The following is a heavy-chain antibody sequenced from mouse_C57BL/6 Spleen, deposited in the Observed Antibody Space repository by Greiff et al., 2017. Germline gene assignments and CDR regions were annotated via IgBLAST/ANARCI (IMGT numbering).Heavy chain of an antibody. D-gene: IGHD1-1*01. J-gene: IGHJ2*01. V-gene: IGHV1-82*01. CDR2: IYPGDGDT. Sequence: QVQLKESGPELVKPGASVKISCKASGYAFSSSWMNWVKQRPGKGLEWIGRIYPGDGDTNYNGKFKGKATLTADKSSSTAYMQLSSLTSEDSAVYFCAANLLLRYWGQGTTLTVSS. CDR3: AANLLLRY. CDR1: GYAFSSSW.